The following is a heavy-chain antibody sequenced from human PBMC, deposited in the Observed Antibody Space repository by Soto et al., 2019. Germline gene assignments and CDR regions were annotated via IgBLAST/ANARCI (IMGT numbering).Heavy chain of an antibody. J-gene: IGHJ4*02. D-gene: IGHD4-17*01. V-gene: IGHV2-5*02. CDR1: GFSLSTSGVG. CDR3: AHANALDYGDYWGPHY. Sequence: QITLKESGPTLVKPTQTLTLTCTFSGFSLSTSGVGVGWIRQPPGKALEWLAVIYWDDDTRYSPSLKSRLTITKDTSKSQVVLTMTNVDPVDTATYYCAHANALDYGDYWGPHYWGQGTLVTVSS. CDR2: IYWDDDT.